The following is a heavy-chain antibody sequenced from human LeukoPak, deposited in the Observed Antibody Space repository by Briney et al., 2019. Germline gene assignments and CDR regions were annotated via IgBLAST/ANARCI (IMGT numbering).Heavy chain of an antibody. D-gene: IGHD2-2*01. CDR2: IYYSGST. V-gene: IGHV4-39*01. CDR1: GGSISSSSYY. CDR3: ARTSSSSYGWFDP. Sequence: PSETLSLTCTVSGGSISSSSYYWGWIRQPPGKGLEWIGSIYYSGSTYYNPSLKSRVTISVDTSKNQFSLKVSSVTAADTAVYYRARTSSSSYGWFDPWGQGTLVTVSS. J-gene: IGHJ5*02.